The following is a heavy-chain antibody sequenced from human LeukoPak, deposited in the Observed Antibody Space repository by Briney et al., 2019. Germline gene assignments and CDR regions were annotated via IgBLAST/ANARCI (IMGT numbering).Heavy chain of an antibody. CDR2: IYHNGST. V-gene: IGHV4-38-2*02. CDR3: ARVRFPYYYDA. Sequence: SETLSLTCTVSGGSISSYYWGWIRQPPGKGLEWIGSIYHNGSTYYNPSLKSRVTILVDTSKNQFSLKLNSVMAADTAVYYCARVRFPYYYDAWGQGTLVTVSS. CDR1: GGSISSYY. D-gene: IGHD3-22*01. J-gene: IGHJ5*02.